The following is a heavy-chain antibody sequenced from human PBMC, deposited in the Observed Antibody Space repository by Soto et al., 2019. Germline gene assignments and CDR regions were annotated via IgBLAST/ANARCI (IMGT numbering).Heavy chain of an antibody. J-gene: IGHJ6*03. Sequence: EVQILESGGNFVQPGGSLRLSCAASGFTFSNYAMAWVRQAPGKGLEWVSGISGRGGSTYYADSMKGRFTISRDTSSNTLSLQMNSLRADDTAVYYCAKCGYCASTSCYYYYMDVWGKGTAVTVSS. V-gene: IGHV3-23*01. CDR3: AKCGYCASTSCYYYYMDV. D-gene: IGHD2-15*01. CDR1: GFTFSNYA. CDR2: ISGRGGST.